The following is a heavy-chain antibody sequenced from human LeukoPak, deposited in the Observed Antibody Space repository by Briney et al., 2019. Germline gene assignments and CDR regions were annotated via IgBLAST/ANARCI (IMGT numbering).Heavy chain of an antibody. CDR1: GGSISNYY. CDR2: ITHSGST. D-gene: IGHD4-17*01. V-gene: IGHV4-34*01. Sequence: SETLSLTCTVSGGSISNYYWSWIRQPPGKGLEWIGEITHSGSTNYNPSLKSRVTISVDTTKNQFSLKLSSVTAADTAVYYCARDYGDGQYGYFDYWGQGTLVTVSS. CDR3: ARDYGDGQYGYFDY. J-gene: IGHJ4*02.